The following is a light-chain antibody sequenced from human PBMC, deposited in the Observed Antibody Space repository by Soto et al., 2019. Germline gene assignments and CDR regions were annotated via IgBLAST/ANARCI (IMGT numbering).Light chain of an antibody. Sequence: EIVLTQSPGTLSLSPGERATLSCRASQSVSSSYFAWYQQKPGQAPRLLIYGASSRATGIPDRFSGSGSGTDFTLTISRLETEYFAVYYCQQYGTSPFTFGPGTKVDIK. CDR2: GAS. CDR3: QQYGTSPFT. CDR1: QSVSSSY. J-gene: IGKJ3*01. V-gene: IGKV3-20*01.